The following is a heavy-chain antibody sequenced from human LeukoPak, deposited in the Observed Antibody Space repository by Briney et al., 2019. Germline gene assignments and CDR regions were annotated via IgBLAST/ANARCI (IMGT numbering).Heavy chain of an antibody. V-gene: IGHV4-59*01. CDR3: ARMYSSSSEYNWFDP. CDR1: GGSISSYY. CDR2: IYYSGST. J-gene: IGHJ5*02. Sequence: SETLSLTCTVSGGSISSYYWSWIRQPPGKGLEWIGYIYYSGSTNYNPSLKSRVTISVDTSKNQFSLKLSSVTAADTAVYYCARMYSSSSEYNWFDPWGQGTLVTVSS. D-gene: IGHD6-6*01.